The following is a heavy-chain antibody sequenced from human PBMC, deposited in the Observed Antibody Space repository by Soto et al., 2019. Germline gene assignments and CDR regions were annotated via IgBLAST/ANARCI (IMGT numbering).Heavy chain of an antibody. V-gene: IGHV3-23*01. CDR2: ITGSADKT. CDR3: ARDCSSSSCSVWHY. D-gene: IGHD2-2*01. J-gene: IGHJ4*02. CDR1: GFSLSNYA. Sequence: EVQLLESGGDLVQPGGSLRLSCAASGFSLSNYAMTWVRQAPGKGLEWVSGITGSADKTYYADSVKGRFIISRDNSKNTLYLQTNSLRAEDTALYYCARDCSSSSCSVWHYWGQGTLVTVSS.